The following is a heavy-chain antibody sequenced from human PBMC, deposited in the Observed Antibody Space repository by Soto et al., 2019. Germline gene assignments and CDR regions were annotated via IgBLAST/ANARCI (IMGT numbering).Heavy chain of an antibody. CDR2: IYPGDSDT. D-gene: IGHD1-26*01. CDR1: GYIFTTYW. Sequence: PGESLKISCKGSGYIFTTYWIGWVRQMPGRGLEWMGIIYPGDSDTRYSPSFQGQVTISADKSISTAYLQWSSLKASDTAMYYCARHLGATTMIISGVDYYGMDVWGQGTTVTVSS. CDR3: ARHLGATTMIISGVDYYGMDV. J-gene: IGHJ6*02. V-gene: IGHV5-51*01.